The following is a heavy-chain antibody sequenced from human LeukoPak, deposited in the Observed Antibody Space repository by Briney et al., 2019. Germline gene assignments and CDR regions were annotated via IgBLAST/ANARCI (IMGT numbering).Heavy chain of an antibody. CDR2: IYYSGRT. J-gene: IGHJ1*01. CDR1: GDSVSRSDSY. CDR3: ARRRYYDGSGYLE. V-gene: IGHV4-39*01. Sequence: PSETLSLTCSVSGDSVSRSDSYWDWIRQPPGKRLEWIGTIYYSGRTYYSPSLKSRVTMSVDPSNNQFSLTLRPVTAADTAVYYCARRRYYDGSGYLEWGQGTLLSVSS. D-gene: IGHD3-22*01.